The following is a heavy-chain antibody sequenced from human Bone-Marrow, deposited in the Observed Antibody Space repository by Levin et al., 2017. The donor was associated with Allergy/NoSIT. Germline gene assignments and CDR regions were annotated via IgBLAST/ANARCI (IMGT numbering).Heavy chain of an antibody. CDR2: ITNTGGTT. CDR3: ANKLKADSSGFYPCKY. J-gene: IGHJ4*02. CDR1: GFTFNNYA. D-gene: IGHD6-19*01. Sequence: GGSLRLSCAASGFTFNNYAMSWVRQAPGKGLEWVSIITNTGGTTYYADSVKGRFTISRDNSKNTLYLQMDSLRAEDTAVYYCANKLKADSSGFYPCKYWGQGTLVTVSS. V-gene: IGHV3-23*01.